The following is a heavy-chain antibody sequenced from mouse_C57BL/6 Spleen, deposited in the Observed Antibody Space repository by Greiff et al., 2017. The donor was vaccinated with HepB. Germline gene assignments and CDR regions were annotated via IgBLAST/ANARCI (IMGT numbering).Heavy chain of an antibody. Sequence: EVKLMESGGGLVQPGGSLKLSCAASGFTFSDYYMYWVRQTPEKRLEWVAYISNGGGSTYYPDTVKGRFTISRDNAKNTLYLQMSRLKSEDTAMYYCASSYYNYAMDYWGQVTSVTVSS. CDR1: GFTFSDYY. CDR3: ASSYYNYAMDY. CDR2: ISNGGGST. V-gene: IGHV5-12*01. D-gene: IGHD2-12*01. J-gene: IGHJ4*01.